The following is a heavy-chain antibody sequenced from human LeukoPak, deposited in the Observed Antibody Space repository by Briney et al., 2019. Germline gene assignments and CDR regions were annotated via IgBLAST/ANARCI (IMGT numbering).Heavy chain of an antibody. CDR3: ARDTTADY. J-gene: IGHJ4*02. V-gene: IGHV3-74*01. D-gene: IGHD2-21*02. CDR2: INSDGSST. CDR1: GFTFSSCW. Sequence: GGSLRLSCAASGFTFSSCWMHWVRQAPGKGLGWVSRINSDGSSTSYADSVKGRFTISRDNAKSTLYLQMNSLRAEDTAVYYCARDTTADYWGQGTLVTVSS.